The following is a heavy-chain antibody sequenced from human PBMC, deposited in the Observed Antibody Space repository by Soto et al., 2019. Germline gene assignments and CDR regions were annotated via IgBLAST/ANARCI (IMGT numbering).Heavy chain of an antibody. CDR2: ISYDGSNK. CDR3: AREYSSGSTGFFDY. V-gene: IGHV3-30-3*01. J-gene: IGHJ4*02. D-gene: IGHD3-22*01. CDR1: GFTFSIYA. Sequence: PVGSLRLSCAASGFTFSIYAMHWVRHAPGRGLEWVAVISYDGSNKYYADSVKGRLTISRDNSKNTLYLQMNSLRAEDTAVYYCAREYSSGSTGFFDYWGQGTLVTVSS.